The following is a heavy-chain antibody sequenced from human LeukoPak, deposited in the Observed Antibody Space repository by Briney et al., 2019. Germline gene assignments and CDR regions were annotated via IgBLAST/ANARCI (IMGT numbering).Heavy chain of an antibody. V-gene: IGHV1-2*02. CDR3: AKTRTPFCGGDCYPLDY. D-gene: IGHD2-21*02. Sequence: ASVKVSCKASGYTFTGYYMHWVRQAPGQGLEWMGWINPNSGGTNYAQTFQGRVTMTRDTTISTAYMELSRLRGEDTAVYYCAKTRTPFCGGDCYPLDYWGQGTLVTVSS. J-gene: IGHJ4*02. CDR2: INPNSGGT. CDR1: GYTFTGYY.